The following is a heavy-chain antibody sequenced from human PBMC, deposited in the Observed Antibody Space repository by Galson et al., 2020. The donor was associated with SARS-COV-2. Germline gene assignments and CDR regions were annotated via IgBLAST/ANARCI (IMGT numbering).Heavy chain of an antibody. J-gene: IGHJ2*01. V-gene: IGHV4-59*08. CDR2: IYYSGST. CDR3: ARHGIRYRDYGGNREPPWYFDL. Sequence: SETLSLTCTVSGGSISSYYWSWIRQPPGKGLEWIGYIYYSGSTNYNPSLKSRVTISVDTSKNQFSLKLSSVTAADTAVYYCARHGIRYRDYGGNREPPWYFDLWGRGTLVTVSS. D-gene: IGHD4-17*01. CDR1: GGSISSYY.